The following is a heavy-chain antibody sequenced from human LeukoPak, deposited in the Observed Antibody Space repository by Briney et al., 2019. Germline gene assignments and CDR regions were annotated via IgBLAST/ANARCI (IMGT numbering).Heavy chain of an antibody. CDR3: ARGYCSSTSCYPLYYMDV. V-gene: IGHV4-30-4*08. CDR2: TYYSGST. Sequence: PSETLSLICTVSGGSISSGDYYWSWIRQPPGKGLEWIGYTYYSGSTYYNPSLKSRVTISVDTSKNQFSLKLSSVTAADTAVYYCARGYCSSTSCYPLYYMDVWGKGTTVTVSS. D-gene: IGHD2-2*01. J-gene: IGHJ6*03. CDR1: GGSISSGDYY.